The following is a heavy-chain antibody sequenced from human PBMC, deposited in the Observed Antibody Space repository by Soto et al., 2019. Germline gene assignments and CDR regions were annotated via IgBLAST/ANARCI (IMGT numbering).Heavy chain of an antibody. CDR1: GFTFSSYA. V-gene: IGHV3-30-3*01. CDR2: ISYDGSNK. D-gene: IGHD5-12*01. J-gene: IGHJ4*02. CDR3: ARESDIVATNPTFDY. Sequence: QVQLVESGGGVVQPGRSPRLSCAASGFTFSSYAMHWVRQAPGKGLEWVAVISYDGSNKYYADSVKGRFTISRDNSKNTLYLQMNSLRAEDTAVYYCARESDIVATNPTFDYWGQGTLVTVSS.